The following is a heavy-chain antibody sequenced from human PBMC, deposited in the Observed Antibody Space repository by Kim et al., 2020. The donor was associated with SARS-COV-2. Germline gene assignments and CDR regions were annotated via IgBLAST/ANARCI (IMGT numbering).Heavy chain of an antibody. J-gene: IGHJ4*02. V-gene: IGHV4-31*03. CDR1: GGSISSGGYY. D-gene: IGHD2-2*02. Sequence: SETLSLTCTVSGGSISSGGYYWSWIRQHPGKGLEWIGYIYYSGSTYYNPSLKSRVTISVDTSKNQFSLKLSSVTAADTAVYYCARATGSYKPLLYDYQFDYWGQGTLVTVSS. CDR2: IYYSGST. CDR3: ARATGSYKPLLYDYQFDY.